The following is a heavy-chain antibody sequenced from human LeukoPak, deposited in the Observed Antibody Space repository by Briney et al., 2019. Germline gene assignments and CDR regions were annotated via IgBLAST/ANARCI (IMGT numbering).Heavy chain of an antibody. V-gene: IGHV3-30*02. CDR1: GFTFSSYG. CDR3: ARGQTSPGYYYYYFYMDV. D-gene: IGHD2-2*01. J-gene: IGHJ6*03. Sequence: PGGSLRLSCAASGFTFSSYGMHWVRQAPGKGLEWVAFIRYDGNVKYYADSVKGRFTISRDNAKNTLYLQMDSLRAEDTAVYYCARGQTSPGYYYYYFYMDVWGKGTTVTVSS. CDR2: IRYDGNVK.